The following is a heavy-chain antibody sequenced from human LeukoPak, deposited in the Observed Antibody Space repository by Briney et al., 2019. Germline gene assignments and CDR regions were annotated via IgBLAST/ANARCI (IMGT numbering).Heavy chain of an antibody. CDR2: ISSSGSST. CDR1: EFTFSTFA. J-gene: IGHJ4*02. D-gene: IGHD6-19*01. CDR3: AKDLGISGWAFDY. V-gene: IGHV3-23*01. Sequence: GGSLRLSCAASEFTFSTFAMSWVRQSPGKGLEWVSTISSSGSSTYYADSVKGRFTVSRDNSKNTLYLQMNSLRAEDTAVYYCAKDLGISGWAFDYWGQGTLVTVSS.